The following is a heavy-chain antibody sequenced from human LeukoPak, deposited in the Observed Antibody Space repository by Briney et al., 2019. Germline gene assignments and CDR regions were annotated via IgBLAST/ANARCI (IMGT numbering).Heavy chain of an antibody. J-gene: IGHJ6*04. Sequence: ASVTVSCKASGGTFSSYAISWVRQAPGQGLEWMGGIIPIFGTANYAQKFQGRVTITADKSTSTAYMELSSLSSEDTAVYYCASRYSGYDYRATRGYYYYGMDVWGKGTTVTVSS. V-gene: IGHV1-69*06. D-gene: IGHD5-12*01. CDR3: ASRYSGYDYRATRGYYYYGMDV. CDR2: IIPIFGTA. CDR1: GGTFSSYA.